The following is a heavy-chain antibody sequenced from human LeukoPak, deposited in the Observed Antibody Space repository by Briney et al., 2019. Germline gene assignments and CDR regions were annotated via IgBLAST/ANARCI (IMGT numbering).Heavy chain of an antibody. CDR1: GFTFSSYA. CDR3: AKSIWELLIEYYFDY. CDR2: ISYDGSNK. Sequence: GGSPRLSCAASGFTFSSYAMHWVRQAPGKGLEWVAVISYDGSNKYYADSVKGRFTISRDNSKNTLYLQMNSLRAEDTAVYYCAKSIWELLIEYYFDYWGQGTLVTVSS. D-gene: IGHD1-26*01. J-gene: IGHJ4*02. V-gene: IGHV3-30-3*02.